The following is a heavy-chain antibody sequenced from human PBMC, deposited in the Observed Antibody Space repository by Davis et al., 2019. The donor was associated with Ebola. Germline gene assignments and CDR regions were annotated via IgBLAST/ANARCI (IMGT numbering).Heavy chain of an antibody. CDR2: ISSDSDYI. CDR1: GFTFTTYS. J-gene: IGHJ5*02. V-gene: IGHV3-21*06. CDR3: VREGHFGIAVAADL. D-gene: IGHD6-19*01. Sequence: GGSLRLSCVASGFTFTTYSMSWVRQAPGKALEWVSSISSDSDYIYYADSAKGRFTVSRDNAKNTIYLQMNSLRAEDSGFYYCVREGHFGIAVAADLWGQGTLVTVSS.